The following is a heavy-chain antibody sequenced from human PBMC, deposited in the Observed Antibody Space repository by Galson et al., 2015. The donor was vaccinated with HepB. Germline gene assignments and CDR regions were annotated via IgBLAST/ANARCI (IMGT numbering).Heavy chain of an antibody. CDR3: AKISNFWAFDV. CDR1: GDSIDTGDYY. CDR2: IYYSGTT. Sequence: TLSLTCAVSGDSIDTGDYYWGWIRQSPGKGLEWIGYIYYSGTTYYNPSLNSRFTISVDTSKNQLSLRLNSVTTADTAVYFCAKISNFWAFDVWGQGTMVTVSS. D-gene: IGHD3-3*01. V-gene: IGHV4-30-4*08. J-gene: IGHJ3*01.